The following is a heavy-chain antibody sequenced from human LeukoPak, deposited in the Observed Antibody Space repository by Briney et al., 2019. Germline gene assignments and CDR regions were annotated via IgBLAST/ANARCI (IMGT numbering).Heavy chain of an antibody. Sequence: SGPTPVKPTQTLTPTCTSAGFSLTTNGGVVGWIRQPPAMALQCLPLIYWDDDKRYSPSLKSRLTITKDTSKNQVVLTMTNMDPVDTATYYCAHSCCGSYYRFDYWGQGTLVTVSS. J-gene: IGHJ4*02. CDR2: IYWDDDK. V-gene: IGHV2-5*02. CDR3: AHSCCGSYYRFDY. D-gene: IGHD1-26*01. CDR1: GFSLTTNGGV.